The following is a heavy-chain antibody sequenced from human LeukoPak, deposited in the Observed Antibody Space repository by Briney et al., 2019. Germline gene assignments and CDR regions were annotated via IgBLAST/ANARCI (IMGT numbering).Heavy chain of an antibody. CDR1: GGSISGGGYS. CDR2: IYHSGST. Sequence: PSQTLSLTCAVSGGSISGGGYSWSWIRQPPGKGLEWIGYIYHSGSTYYNPSLKSRVTISVDTSKNQFSLKLSSVTAADTAVYYCAREVSSYYYDRSEMVRPNWFDPWGQGTLVTVSS. V-gene: IGHV4-30-2*01. CDR3: AREVSSYYYDRSEMVRPNWFDP. D-gene: IGHD3-22*01. J-gene: IGHJ5*02.